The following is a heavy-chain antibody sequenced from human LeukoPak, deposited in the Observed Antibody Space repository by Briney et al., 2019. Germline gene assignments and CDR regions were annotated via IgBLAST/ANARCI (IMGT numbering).Heavy chain of an antibody. J-gene: IGHJ4*02. CDR1: GFPFSSNW. CDR2: INSDGSSP. CDR3: ALKGGHYYHFDA. D-gene: IGHD3-22*01. V-gene: IGHV3-74*01. Sequence: GGSLRLSCAASGFPFSSNWMHWVRQAPGKGLVWVSRINSDGSSPHYADSVKGRFTISRDNSKNTLYLQMNSPRAEDTATYYCALKGGHYYHFDAWGQGTLVTVSS.